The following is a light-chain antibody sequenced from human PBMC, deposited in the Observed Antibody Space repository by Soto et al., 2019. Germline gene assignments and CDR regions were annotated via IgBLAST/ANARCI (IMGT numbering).Light chain of an antibody. CDR1: SNDVGNYNL. J-gene: IGLJ1*01. CDR2: EDT. CDR3: CSYAGSSTYV. Sequence: QSALTQPASVSGSPGQSVTISCTGTSNDVGNYNLVSWYQHHPGKAPKLMIYEDTARPSGVSNRFSVSKSGNTASLTISWLQAEYEADYYCCSYAGSSTYVVGSGTKLTVL. V-gene: IGLV2-23*01.